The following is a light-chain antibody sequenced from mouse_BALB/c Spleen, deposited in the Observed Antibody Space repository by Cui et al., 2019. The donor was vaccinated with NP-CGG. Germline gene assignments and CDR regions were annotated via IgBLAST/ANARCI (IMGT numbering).Light chain of an antibody. CDR1: TGTVTTSNN. CDR3: ALWYSNHWV. CDR2: GTN. J-gene: IGLJ1*01. V-gene: IGLV1*01. Sequence: QAVVTQESALITSPGETVTLTCRSSTGTVTTSNNANWVQEKPDHLFTGLIGGTNNRVPGVPARFSGSLIGDKAALTITGAQTEDEAIYFCALWYSNHWVFGGGTKLTVL.